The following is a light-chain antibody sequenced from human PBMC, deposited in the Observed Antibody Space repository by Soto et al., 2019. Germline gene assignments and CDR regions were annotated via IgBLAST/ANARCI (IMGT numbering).Light chain of an antibody. V-gene: IGKV1-39*01. CDR1: QGISTY. Sequence: DIQMAQKPSSVCASGRDRVSISWRASQGISTYLNWYQQKPGKAPKLLIYTASSLQSGVPSRFIGSGSETEITLAVSSLLPEDLATHYCRHAHDDSWTCGQGTKVDIK. J-gene: IGKJ1*01. CDR3: RHAHDDSWT. CDR2: TAS.